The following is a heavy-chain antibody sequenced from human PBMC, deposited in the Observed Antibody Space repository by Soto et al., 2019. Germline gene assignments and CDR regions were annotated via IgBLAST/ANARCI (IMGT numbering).Heavy chain of an antibody. CDR3: AKYLHSSGWGVFDY. V-gene: IGHV3-30*18. J-gene: IGHJ4*02. D-gene: IGHD6-19*01. CDR1: GFTFSSYG. Sequence: QVQLVASGGGVVQPGRSLRLSCAASGFTFSSYGMHWVRQAPGKGLEWVAVISYDGSNKYYADSVKGRFTISRDNSKNTLYLQMNSLRAEDTAVYYCAKYLHSSGWGVFDYWGQGTLVTVSS. CDR2: ISYDGSNK.